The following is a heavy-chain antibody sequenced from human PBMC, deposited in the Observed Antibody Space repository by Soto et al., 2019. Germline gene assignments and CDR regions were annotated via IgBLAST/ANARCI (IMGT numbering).Heavy chain of an antibody. CDR3: TTGRDGYKRADY. J-gene: IGHJ4*02. V-gene: IGHV3-21*06. CDR2: ISSGSSYI. D-gene: IGHD5-12*01. CDR1: GFTFSSYS. Sequence: EVQLVESGGGLVQPGGSLRLSCAASGFTFSSYSMNWVRQAPGKGLEWVSSISSGSSYIYYADSLKGRFTISRENAKNSMYLQMSSLRVDDTSVYYCTTGRDGYKRADYWGQGTLVTVSS.